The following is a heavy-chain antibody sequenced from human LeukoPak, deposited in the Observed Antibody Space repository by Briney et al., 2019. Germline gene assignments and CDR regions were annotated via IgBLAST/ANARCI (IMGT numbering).Heavy chain of an antibody. CDR3: ARDYVSSGYLDY. J-gene: IGHJ4*02. CDR2: INPNSGGT. D-gene: IGHD3-22*01. V-gene: IGHV1-2*02. Sequence: ASVKVSCKASGYTFTGYYMHWVRQAPGQGLEWMGWINPNSGGTNYAQKFQGRVTMTRDTSISTAYMELSRLRSDDTAVYYCARDYVSSGYLDYWGQGTLVTVSS. CDR1: GYTFTGYY.